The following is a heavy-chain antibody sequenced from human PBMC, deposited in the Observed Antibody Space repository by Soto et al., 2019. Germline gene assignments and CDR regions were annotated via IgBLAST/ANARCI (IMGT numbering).Heavy chain of an antibody. CDR1: GGTFSSYA. D-gene: IGHD2-8*01. J-gene: IGHJ5*02. Sequence: SVKVSCKASGGTFSSYAISWVRQAPGQGLEWMGGIIPIFGTANYAQKFQGRVTITADESTSTAYMELSSLRSEDTAVYYCARVGYCTNGVCPQRWFDPWGQGTLVTVSS. CDR3: ARVGYCTNGVCPQRWFDP. CDR2: IIPIFGTA. V-gene: IGHV1-69*13.